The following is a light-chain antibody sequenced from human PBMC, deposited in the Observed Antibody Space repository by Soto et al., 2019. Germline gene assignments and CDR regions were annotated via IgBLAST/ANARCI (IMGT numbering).Light chain of an antibody. V-gene: IGLV2-11*01. CDR3: FSYAGFYTLL. CDR1: SSDVGYYNY. CDR2: DVT. Sequence: QSALTQPRSVSESPGQSVTISCTGTSSDVGYYNYVSWYQQHPGKAPKLMIYDVTKRPSGVPDRFSGSKSGNTASLTISGLQAEDEADYYCFSYAGFYTLLFGGGTQLTVL. J-gene: IGLJ2*01.